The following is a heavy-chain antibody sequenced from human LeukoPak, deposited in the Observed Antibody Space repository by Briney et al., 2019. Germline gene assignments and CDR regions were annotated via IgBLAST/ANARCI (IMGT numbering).Heavy chain of an antibody. J-gene: IGHJ6*02. CDR1: GFSLSTSGMC. CDR3: ARIPAAYGDYDYYYYGMDV. CDR2: IDWDDDK. Sequence: SGPTLVNPTQTLTLTCTFSGFSLSTSGMCVSWIRQPPGKALEWLARIDWDDDKYYSTSLKTRLTISKDTSKSQVVLTMTNMDPVDTATYYCARIPAAYGDYDYYYYGMDVWGQGTTVTVSS. D-gene: IGHD4-17*01. V-gene: IGHV2-70*11.